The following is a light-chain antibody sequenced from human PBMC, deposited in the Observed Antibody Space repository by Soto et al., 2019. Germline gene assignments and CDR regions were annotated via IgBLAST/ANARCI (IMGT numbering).Light chain of an antibody. CDR1: FNDVGGYNY. V-gene: IGLV2-8*01. CDR2: EVY. CDR3: SSYVGNNNLV. Sequence: QPVLTQPPSASGSPGQSVTISCTGTFNDVGGYNYVSWYQQHPGKAPKGIIYEVYKRPSGVPDRFSGSKSGKTASLTVSGLQADDEADYFCSSYVGNNNLVFGGGTKLTVL. J-gene: IGLJ3*02.